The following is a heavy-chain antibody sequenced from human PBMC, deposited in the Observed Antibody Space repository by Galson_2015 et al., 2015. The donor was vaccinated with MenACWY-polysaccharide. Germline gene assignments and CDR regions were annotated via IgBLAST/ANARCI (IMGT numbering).Heavy chain of an antibody. CDR2: ISTDGSTT. V-gene: IGHV3-74*01. J-gene: IGHJ4*02. D-gene: IGHD3-10*02. CDR3: VRMLDRDY. CDR1: GFTFSKYW. Sequence: SLRLSCAASGFTFSKYWIHWVRQAPGKGLVWVSRISTDGSTTNYADSVKGRFTISRDNAKNTVYLQMNSLRAEDTAVYYCVRMLDRDYWGQGTLVTVSS.